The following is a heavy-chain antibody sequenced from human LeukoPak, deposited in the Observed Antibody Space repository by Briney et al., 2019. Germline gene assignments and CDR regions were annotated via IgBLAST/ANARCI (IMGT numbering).Heavy chain of an antibody. V-gene: IGHV3-11*01. CDR3: ARHAGRAGGQ. Sequence: PVRSLRLSCAASGFSFGGHYMSWVRQAPGKGPEWISYISGNGGDIAYADSVKGRFTISRDNAKNSLHLQMNSLRVEDTAVYHCARHAGRAGGQWGQGTLIAVSS. D-gene: IGHD3-10*01. CDR1: GFSFGGHY. J-gene: IGHJ4*02. CDR2: ISGNGGDI.